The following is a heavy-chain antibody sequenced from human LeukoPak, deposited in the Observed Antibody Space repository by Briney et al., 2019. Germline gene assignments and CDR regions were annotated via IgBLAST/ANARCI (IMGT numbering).Heavy chain of an antibody. CDR1: GYTFTSYA. V-gene: IGHV1-8*02. CDR3: ARGKGGTGEPLDY. CDR2: MKPNSGNT. J-gene: IGHJ4*02. Sequence: ASVKVSCKASGYTFTSYAMNWVRQAPGQGLEWMGWMKPNSGNTGYALRFQGRVTMTRNTSISTAYMELTSLRSDDTAVYYCARGKGGTGEPLDYWGQGTLVTVSS. D-gene: IGHD7-27*01.